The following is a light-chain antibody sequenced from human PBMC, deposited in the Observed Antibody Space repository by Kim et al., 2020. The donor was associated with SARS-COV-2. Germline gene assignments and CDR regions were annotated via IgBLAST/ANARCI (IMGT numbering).Light chain of an antibody. CDR1: SSDVGGYSY. J-gene: IGLJ3*02. Sequence: GQSITISCTGTSSDVGGYSYVSWYQQHPGKAPKLMIYDVSKRPSGVSNRFSGSKSGNTASLTISGLQAEDEADYYCSSYTRSSTWVFGGGTQLTVL. CDR2: DVS. V-gene: IGLV2-14*04. CDR3: SSYTRSSTWV.